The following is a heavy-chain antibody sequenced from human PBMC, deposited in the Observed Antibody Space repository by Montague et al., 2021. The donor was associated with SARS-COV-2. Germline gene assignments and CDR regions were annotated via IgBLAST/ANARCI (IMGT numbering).Heavy chain of an antibody. J-gene: IGHJ4*02. CDR3: ARERFLPGYSEIGY. CDR2: ISYDGSNK. V-gene: IGHV3-30*04. D-gene: IGHD5-18*01. CDR1: GFTFSSYA. Sequence: SLRLSCAASGFTFSSYAMHWVRQAPGKGLEWVAVISYDGSNKYYADSVKGRFTISRGNSKNTLYLQMNSLRAEDTAVYYCARERFLPGYSEIGYWGQGTLVTVSS.